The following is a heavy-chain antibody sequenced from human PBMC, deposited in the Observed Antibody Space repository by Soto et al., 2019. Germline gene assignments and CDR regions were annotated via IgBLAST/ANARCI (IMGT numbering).Heavy chain of an antibody. Sequence: QVQLQESGPGLVKPSQTLSLTCSVSGDSISSGGYYWNWIRQLPGKGLEWIGYTSYSGSTYYNPSLNSRATISVDKSKNQFSLKLTSVTGADTAVYYSARDEGAQFDWYFDLWGRGTLVTVSS. J-gene: IGHJ2*01. V-gene: IGHV4-31*03. CDR1: GDSISSGGYY. CDR3: ARDEGAQFDWYFDL. CDR2: TSYSGST.